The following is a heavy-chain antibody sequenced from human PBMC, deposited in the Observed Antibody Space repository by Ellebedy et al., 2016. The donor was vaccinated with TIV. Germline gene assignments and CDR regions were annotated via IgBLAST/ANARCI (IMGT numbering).Heavy chain of an antibody. Sequence: ASVKVSCKASGYTFTTYSISWVRQAPGQGLEWMGWININTRDPMYAQGFTGRFVFSLDTSVSTAYLEISSLKAEDTAVYYCARSRSSTWYVGENWGQGTLVTVSS. CDR2: ININTRDP. V-gene: IGHV7-4-1*02. CDR1: GYTFTTYS. J-gene: IGHJ4*02. CDR3: ARSRSSTWYVGEN. D-gene: IGHD6-13*01.